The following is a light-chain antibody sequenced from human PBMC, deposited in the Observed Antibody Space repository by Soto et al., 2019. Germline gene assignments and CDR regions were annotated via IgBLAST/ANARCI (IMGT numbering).Light chain of an antibody. J-gene: IGKJ4*01. V-gene: IGKV3-20*01. Sequence: IVLTQSPATLSLSPGERATLSCTASQHVTTTYIAWYQQKFGQAPRLLIYGASTRATGTPDRFTGGGFGTDFTLTISRVEPEDFAVYYCQQYYSSFTFVGGTKVEMK. CDR2: GAS. CDR1: QHVTTTY. CDR3: QQYYSSFT.